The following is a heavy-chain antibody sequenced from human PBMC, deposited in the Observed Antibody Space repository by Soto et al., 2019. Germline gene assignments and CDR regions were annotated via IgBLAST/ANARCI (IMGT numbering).Heavy chain of an antibody. D-gene: IGHD3-3*01. J-gene: IGHJ6*02. CDR3: ARAPYTIFGAATYYYYYALDV. V-gene: IGHV4-34*02. Sequence: QVQLQQWGAGLPKPSETLSLTCAVYGAPFSGYYWTWIRQPPGKGLEWIGEINHTGSTKYNPSLKSRVTISLDTSKNQFSLSLRSVTAADTAVYYCARAPYTIFGAATYYYYYALDVWGQGTTVTVSS. CDR1: GAPFSGYY. CDR2: INHTGST.